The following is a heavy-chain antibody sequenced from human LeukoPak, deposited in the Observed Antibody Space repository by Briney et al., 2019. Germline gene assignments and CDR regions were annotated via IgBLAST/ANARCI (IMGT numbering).Heavy chain of an antibody. CDR1: GFTFSSYS. J-gene: IGHJ6*03. CDR2: IGSSSSYI. V-gene: IGHV3-21*01. CDR3: AEDLGSAYYYYMDV. D-gene: IGHD2-15*01. Sequence: GGSLRLSCAASGFTFSSYSMNWVRQAPGKGLEWVSSIGSSSSYIYYADSVKGRFTISRDNAKNSLYLQMNSLRAEDAAVYYCAEDLGSAYYYYMDVWGKGTTVTVSS.